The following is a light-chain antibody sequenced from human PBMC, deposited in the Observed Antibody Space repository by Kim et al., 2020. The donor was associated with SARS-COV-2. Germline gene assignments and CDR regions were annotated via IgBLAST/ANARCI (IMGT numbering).Light chain of an antibody. J-gene: IGKJ1*01. Sequence: ANVGDRVTITCRASQNIRTYLNWYQQKLGTAPKFLIYGASTLQSDVPPRFSGSGSGTNFSINISSLQPEDFATYYCQQSYSNPQTFGQGTKVDIK. CDR1: QNIRTY. CDR3: QQSYSNPQT. V-gene: IGKV1-39*01. CDR2: GAS.